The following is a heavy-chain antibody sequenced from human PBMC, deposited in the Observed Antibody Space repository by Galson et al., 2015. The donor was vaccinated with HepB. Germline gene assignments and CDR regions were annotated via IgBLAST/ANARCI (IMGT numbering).Heavy chain of an antibody. Sequence: SVKVSCKASGGTFSSYTISWVRQAPGQGLEWMGRIIPILGIANYAQKFQGRVTITADKSTSTAYMELSSLRSEDTAVYYCARGELGIHRGFDYWGQGTLVTVSS. CDR3: ARGELGIHRGFDY. V-gene: IGHV1-69*02. CDR1: GGTFSSYT. D-gene: IGHD7-27*01. J-gene: IGHJ4*02. CDR2: IIPILGIA.